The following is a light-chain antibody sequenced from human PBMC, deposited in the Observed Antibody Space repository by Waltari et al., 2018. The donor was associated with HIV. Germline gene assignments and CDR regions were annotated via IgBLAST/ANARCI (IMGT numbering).Light chain of an antibody. CDR1: QSIGSW. CDR3: QHYSNFPYT. Sequence: DIQMTQSPSTLSASVGDRVTITCRASQSIGSWLAWYQQKPGKAPELLIYKASILESGVPSRFSGSGSGTEFSLTISSLQPDDFATYYCQHYSNFPYTFGQGTKLEIK. CDR2: KAS. V-gene: IGKV1-5*03. J-gene: IGKJ2*01.